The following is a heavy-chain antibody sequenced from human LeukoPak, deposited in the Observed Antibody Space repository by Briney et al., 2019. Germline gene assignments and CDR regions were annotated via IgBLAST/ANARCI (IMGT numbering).Heavy chain of an antibody. Sequence: SQTLSLTCTVSGGSISSGSYYWSWIRQPAGKGLEWIGRIYTSGSTNYNPSLKSRVTISVDTSKNQFSLKLSSVTAADTAVYYCARGHPGWFGEPYWFDPWGQGTLVTVSS. CDR3: ARGHPGWFGEPYWFDP. V-gene: IGHV4-61*02. J-gene: IGHJ5*02. CDR2: IYTSGST. D-gene: IGHD3-10*01. CDR1: GGSISSGSYY.